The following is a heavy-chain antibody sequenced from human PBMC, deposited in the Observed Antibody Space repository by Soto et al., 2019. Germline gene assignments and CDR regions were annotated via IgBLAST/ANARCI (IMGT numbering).Heavy chain of an antibody. CDR1: GYSFSNFY. V-gene: IGHV1-46*01. Sequence: ASVKVSCKPSGYSFSNFYVHWVRQAPGQGLEWMGIIDPSSGTTSYTQKFQERVTMTRDTSMSTVSMELSRLRSEDTAVYYCARGAVVVPNGLIAGMDVWGLGTTVTVSS. CDR2: IDPSSGTT. D-gene: IGHD2-15*01. J-gene: IGHJ6*02. CDR3: ARGAVVVPNGLIAGMDV.